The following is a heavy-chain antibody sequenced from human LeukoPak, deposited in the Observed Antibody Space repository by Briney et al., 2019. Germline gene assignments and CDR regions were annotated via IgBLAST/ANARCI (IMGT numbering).Heavy chain of an antibody. CDR1: GYTFTSYG. CDR2: ISGYNGNT. V-gene: IGHV1-18*01. D-gene: IGHD3-9*01. Sequence: GASVTVSCKASGYTFTSYGISWVRQAPGQGLEWMGWISGYNGNTNYAQKVRDRVTLTTDTSTDTAYMELRSLRSDDTAVYYCARGFDILTGPGNSFGLDVWGQGTTISVFS. CDR3: ARGFDILTGPGNSFGLDV. J-gene: IGHJ6*02.